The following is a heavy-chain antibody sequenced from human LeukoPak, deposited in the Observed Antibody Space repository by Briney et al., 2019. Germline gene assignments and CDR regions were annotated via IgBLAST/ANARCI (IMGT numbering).Heavy chain of an antibody. J-gene: IGHJ4*02. V-gene: IGHV1-69*13. CDR2: IIPIFGTA. Sequence: SVKLFCKASGGTFSSYAISWVRRAPGQRLEWRGGIIPIFGTANYAQKFQGRVTITADESTSTAYMELSSLRSEDTAVYYCARDEGYCSSTSCYLFDYWGQGTLVTVSS. CDR3: ARDEGYCSSTSCYLFDY. CDR1: GGTFSSYA. D-gene: IGHD2-2*01.